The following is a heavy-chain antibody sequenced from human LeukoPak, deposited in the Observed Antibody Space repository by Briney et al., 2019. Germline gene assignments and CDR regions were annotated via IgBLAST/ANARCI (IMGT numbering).Heavy chain of an antibody. CDR2: IYSRVT. D-gene: IGHD6-13*01. V-gene: IGHV4-4*07. Sequence: SETLSLTCTVSGGSISSYYLSWIRQPAGKGLEWIGRIYSRVTTYNPSLKSRVTISVDTSKIQFSLRLSSVTAADTAVYYCARVTGYMTEDYFDYWGQGTLITVSS. J-gene: IGHJ4*02. CDR1: GGSISSYY. CDR3: ARVTGYMTEDYFDY.